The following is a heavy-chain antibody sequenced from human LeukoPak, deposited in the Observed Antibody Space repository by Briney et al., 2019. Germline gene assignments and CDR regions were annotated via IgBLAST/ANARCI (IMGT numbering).Heavy chain of an antibody. J-gene: IGHJ4*02. CDR2: ISGSGGST. V-gene: IGHV3-23*01. CDR1: GFTFSSYA. CDR3: AKDAPVNIVVVPAANS. D-gene: IGHD2-2*01. Sequence: GGSLRLPCAASGFTFSSYAMSWVRQAPGKGLEWVSAISGSGGSTYYADSVKGRFTISRDNSKNTLYLQMNSLRAEDTAVYYCAKDAPVNIVVVPAANSWGQGTLVTVSS.